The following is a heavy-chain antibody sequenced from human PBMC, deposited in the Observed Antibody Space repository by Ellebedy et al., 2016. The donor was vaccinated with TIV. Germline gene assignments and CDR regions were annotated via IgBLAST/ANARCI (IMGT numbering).Heavy chain of an antibody. CDR3: AKDLRQRLPEIAFDI. D-gene: IGHD6-25*01. V-gene: IGHV3-30*18. Sequence: GESLKISXAASGFIFGSYGMHWVRQAPGKGLEWVTVISYDGSKKSYADSVKGRFTISRDNSKNTLYLQMNSLRAEDTAVCYCAKDLRQRLPEIAFDIWGQGTMVTVSS. CDR1: GFIFGSYG. CDR2: ISYDGSKK. J-gene: IGHJ3*02.